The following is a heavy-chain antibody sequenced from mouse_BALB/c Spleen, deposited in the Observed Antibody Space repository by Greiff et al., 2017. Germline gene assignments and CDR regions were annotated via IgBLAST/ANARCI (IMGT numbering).Heavy chain of an antibody. J-gene: IGHJ4*01. Sequence: VQLKQSGPELVKPGASVKISCKASGYSFTGYNMNWVKQSNGKSLEWIGNIDPYYGGTSYNQKFKGKATLTVDTSSSTAYMQLKSLTSEDSAVYYCARGNYGSSYVSATDAMDYWGQGTSVTVSS. V-gene: IGHV1-39*01. CDR2: IDPYYGGT. CDR3: ARGNYGSSYVSATDAMDY. D-gene: IGHD1-1*01. CDR1: GYSFTGYN.